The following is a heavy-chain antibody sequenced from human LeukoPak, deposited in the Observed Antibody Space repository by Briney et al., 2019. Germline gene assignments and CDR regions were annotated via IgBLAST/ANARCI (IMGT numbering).Heavy chain of an antibody. J-gene: IGHJ5*02. Sequence: SETLSLTCAVYGGSFSGYYWSWIRQPPGKGLEWIGEVNHGGRTNYNPSLKSRVTISVDTSKNHFSLKLSSVTAADTAVYYCARAINDYSNYEVLTDNWFDPWGQGTLVTVSS. D-gene: IGHD4-11*01. CDR1: GGSFSGYY. CDR3: ARAINDYSNYEVLTDNWFDP. V-gene: IGHV4-34*01. CDR2: VNHGGRT.